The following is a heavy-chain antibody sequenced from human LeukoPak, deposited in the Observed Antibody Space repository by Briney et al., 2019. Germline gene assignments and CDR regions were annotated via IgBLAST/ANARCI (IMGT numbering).Heavy chain of an antibody. J-gene: IGHJ3*02. CDR2: ISSTSGAI. V-gene: IGHV3-48*02. Sequence: GGSLRLSCAASGFTFTTYTMNWVRQAPGKGLEWVSYISSTSGAIYYADSVKGRFTISRDNAKNSLYLQMNSLRDEDTAVYYCAGGGSWFDTSGYTDALDIWGQGTMVTVSS. CDR1: GFTFTTYT. D-gene: IGHD3-22*01. CDR3: AGGGSWFDTSGYTDALDI.